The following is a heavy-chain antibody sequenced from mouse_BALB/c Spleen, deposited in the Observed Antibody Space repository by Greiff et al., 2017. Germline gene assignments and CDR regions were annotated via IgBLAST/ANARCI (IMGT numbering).Heavy chain of an antibody. V-gene: IGHV1S56*01. J-gene: IGHJ4*01. CDR3: ASAVTGAMDY. D-gene: IGHD2-1*01. CDR1: GYTFTSYY. Sequence: VQLQQSGPELVKPGASVRISCKASGYTFTSYYIHWVKQRPGQGLEWIGWIYPGNVNTKNNEKFKGKATLTADKSSSTAYMQLSSLTSEDSAVYFCASAVTGAMDYWGQGTSVTVSS. CDR2: IYPGNVNT.